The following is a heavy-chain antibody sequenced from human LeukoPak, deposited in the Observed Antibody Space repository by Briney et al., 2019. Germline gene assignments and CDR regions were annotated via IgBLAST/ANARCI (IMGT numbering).Heavy chain of an antibody. Sequence: PGGSLRLSCAASGFTFSDYYMSWIRQAPGKGLEWVSYISSGGSTIYYADSVKGRFTISRDNAKNSLYLQMNSLRAEDTAVYYCARVEIPIVVVPAAMGSFDYWGQGTLVTVSS. CDR1: GFTFSDYY. V-gene: IGHV3-11*04. CDR3: ARVEIPIVVVPAAMGSFDY. D-gene: IGHD2-2*01. CDR2: ISSGGSTI. J-gene: IGHJ4*02.